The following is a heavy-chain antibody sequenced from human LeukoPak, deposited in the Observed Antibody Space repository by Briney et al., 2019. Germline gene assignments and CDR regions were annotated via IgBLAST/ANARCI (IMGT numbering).Heavy chain of an antibody. D-gene: IGHD6-13*01. CDR3: AREPLAAAVNFDY. J-gene: IGHJ4*02. V-gene: IGHV4-34*01. CDR1: GGSFSGYY. Sequence: KPSETLSLTCAVYGGSFSGYYWSWIRQPPGKGPGWIGEINHSGSTNYNPSLKSRVTISVDTSKNQFSLKLSSVTAADTAVYYCAREPLAAAVNFDYWGQGTLVTVSS. CDR2: INHSGST.